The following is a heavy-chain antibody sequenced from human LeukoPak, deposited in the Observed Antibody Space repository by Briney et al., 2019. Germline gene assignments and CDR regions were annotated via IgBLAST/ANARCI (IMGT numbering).Heavy chain of an antibody. Sequence: LGGSLRLSCSASGYTFSSYDMHWVRQATGKGLEWVSSIATNGATFYAASVKGRFTISRENAKNSLYLQMNSLRAGDTAVYKCVRGGEIGFDHWGQGTLVTVSS. CDR3: VRGGEIGFDH. CDR1: GYTFSSYD. CDR2: IATNGAT. V-gene: IGHV3-13*01. D-gene: IGHD3-16*01. J-gene: IGHJ4*02.